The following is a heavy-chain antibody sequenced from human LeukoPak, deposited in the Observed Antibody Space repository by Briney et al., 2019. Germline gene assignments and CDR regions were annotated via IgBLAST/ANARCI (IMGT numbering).Heavy chain of an antibody. V-gene: IGHV4-4*07. Sequence: SETLSLTCSVSGGSIRTYYWSWIRQPAGQGLEWIGRIYSSGNTNYNPSLKSRVTMSVDTSKNQFSLKLSSVTAADTAVYYCAREGSSGYYSFDYWGQGTLVTVSS. CDR1: GGSIRTYY. CDR3: AREGSSGYYSFDY. CDR2: IYSSGNT. D-gene: IGHD3-22*01. J-gene: IGHJ4*02.